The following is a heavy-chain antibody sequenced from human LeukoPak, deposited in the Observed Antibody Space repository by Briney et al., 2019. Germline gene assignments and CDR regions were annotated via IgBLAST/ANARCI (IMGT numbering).Heavy chain of an antibody. D-gene: IGHD3-22*01. CDR2: IIPIFGTA. V-gene: IGHV1-69*05. J-gene: IGHJ5*02. CDR1: GGTFSSYA. Sequence: SVKVSCKAFGGTFSSYAINWVRQAPGQGLEWMGGIIPIFGTANYAQKIQGRVTITTDESTSTAYMELSSLRSEDTAVYYCARVTHDSSGYYYWFGRWGQGTLVTVSS. CDR3: ARVTHDSSGYYYWFGR.